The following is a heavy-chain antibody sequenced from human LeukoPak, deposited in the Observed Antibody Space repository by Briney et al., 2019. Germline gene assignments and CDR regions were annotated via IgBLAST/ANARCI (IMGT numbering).Heavy chain of an antibody. J-gene: IGHJ1*01. Sequence: GGSLRLSCAASGFTFSSYWMHWVRQAPGKGLVRVSRIKSDGSTNYADSVKGRFTISRGNAKNTLSLQMNSLRAEDTGVYYCARAPSEIGGYYPEYFRHWGQGTLVTVSS. D-gene: IGHD3-22*01. CDR2: IKSDGST. CDR3: ARAPSEIGGYYPEYFRH. CDR1: GFTFSSYW. V-gene: IGHV3-74*01.